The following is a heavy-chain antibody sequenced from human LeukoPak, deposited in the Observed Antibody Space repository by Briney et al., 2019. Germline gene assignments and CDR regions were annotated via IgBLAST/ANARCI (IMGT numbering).Heavy chain of an antibody. CDR2: IRHDGSIK. J-gene: IGHJ4*02. CDR1: GFIFGTYG. D-gene: IGHD3-16*01. V-gene: IGHV3-30*02. CDR3: AKDSLADIDY. Sequence: PGGSLRLSCAASGFIFGTYGMYWVRQAPGKGLEWVAFIRHDGSIKNYADSVKGRSTISRDNSKNTLYLQMNSLRAEDTAVYYCAKDSLADIDYWGQGTLVTVSS.